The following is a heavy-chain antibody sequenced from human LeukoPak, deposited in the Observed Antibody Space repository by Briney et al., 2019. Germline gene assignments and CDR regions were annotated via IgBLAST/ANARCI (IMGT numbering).Heavy chain of an antibody. V-gene: IGHV4-39*07. CDR2: LSYTGST. CDR1: GGSIRSTSYN. CDR3: ARGRGSYPPRPNAFDI. Sequence: SETLSLTCTVSGGSIRSTSYNWGWIRQPPGKGLEWIGSLSYTGSTYYNPSLKSRVTISVDTSKNQFSLKLSSVTAADTAVYYCARGRGSYPPRPNAFDIWGQGTMVTVSS. D-gene: IGHD1-26*01. J-gene: IGHJ3*02.